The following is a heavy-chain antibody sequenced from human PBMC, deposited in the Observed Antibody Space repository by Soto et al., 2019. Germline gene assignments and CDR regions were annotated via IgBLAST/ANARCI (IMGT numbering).Heavy chain of an antibody. J-gene: IGHJ6*03. V-gene: IGHV3-48*02. Sequence: GGSLRLSCAASGFTFSSYSMNWVRQAPGKGLEWVSYISSSSSTIYYADSVKGRFTISRDNAKNSLYLQMNSLRDEDTAVYYCARGSCSGGSCYVLDFYYYYYMDVRAQRTTVTGSS. CDR2: ISSSSSTI. D-gene: IGHD2-15*01. CDR1: GFTFSSYS. CDR3: ARGSCSGGSCYVLDFYYYYYMDV.